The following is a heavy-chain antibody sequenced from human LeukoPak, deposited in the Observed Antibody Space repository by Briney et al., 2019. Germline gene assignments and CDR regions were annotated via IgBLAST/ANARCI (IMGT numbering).Heavy chain of an antibody. CDR3: AKGGLIVRGVISYYYYYYMDV. V-gene: IGHV3-23*01. D-gene: IGHD3-10*01. CDR1: GFTFSTYI. J-gene: IGHJ6*03. Sequence: GGSLRLSCAASGFTFSTYIMSWVRQAPGKGLEWVSAISGSGGSTYYADSVKGRFTISRDNSKNTLYLQMNSLRAEDTAVYYCAKGGLIVRGVISYYYYYYMDVWGKGTTVTVSS. CDR2: ISGSGGST.